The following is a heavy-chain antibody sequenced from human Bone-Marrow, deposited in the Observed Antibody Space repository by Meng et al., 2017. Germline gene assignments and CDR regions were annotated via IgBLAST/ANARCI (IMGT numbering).Heavy chain of an antibody. CDR2: IYYSGST. CDR3: ARRGYCSGGSCFRYWFDP. J-gene: IGHJ5*02. D-gene: IGHD2-15*01. CDR1: GGSISSYY. V-gene: IGHV4-59*01. Sequence: VRRQDSGPGLVKPSEPLSLTCTASGGSISSYYWSWIRQPPGKGLEWIGYIYYSGSTNYNPSLKSRVTISVDTSKNQFSLKLSSVTAADTAVYYCARRGYCSGGSCFRYWFDPWGQGTLVTVSS.